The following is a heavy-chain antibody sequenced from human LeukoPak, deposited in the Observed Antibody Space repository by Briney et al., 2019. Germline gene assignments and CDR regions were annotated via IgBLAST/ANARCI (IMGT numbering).Heavy chain of an antibody. CDR2: ISGSGGST. J-gene: IGHJ5*02. Sequence: PGGSLRLSCAASGFTFSSYAMSWVRQAPGKGLEWVSAISGSGGSTYYADSVKGRFTISRDNSKNTLYLQMNSLRAEDTAVYYCAKFRGAYGSGSYSPWGQGTLVTVSS. CDR3: AKFRGAYGSGSYSP. CDR1: GFTFSSYA. D-gene: IGHD3-10*01. V-gene: IGHV3-23*01.